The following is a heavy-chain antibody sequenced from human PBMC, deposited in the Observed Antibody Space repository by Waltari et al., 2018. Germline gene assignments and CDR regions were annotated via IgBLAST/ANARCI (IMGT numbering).Heavy chain of an antibody. CDR3: ARVALRFLEWFFDY. D-gene: IGHD3-3*01. CDR1: GFTFSSYE. CDR2: ISSSGITI. Sequence: EVQLVESGGGLVQPGGSLRLSCAASGFTFSSYEMNWVRQAPGKGLEWVSYISSSGITIYYADSVKGRFTISRDNAKNSLYLQMNSLRAEDTAVYYCARVALRFLEWFFDYWGQGTLVTVSS. J-gene: IGHJ4*02. V-gene: IGHV3-48*03.